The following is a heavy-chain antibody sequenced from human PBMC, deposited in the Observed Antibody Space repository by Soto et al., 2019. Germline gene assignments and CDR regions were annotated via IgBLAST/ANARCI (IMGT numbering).Heavy chain of an antibody. V-gene: IGHV5-51*01. CDR1: GYSFTSYW. CDR2: IYPGDSDT. CDR3: ATWLRITRIVVVPEVFGI. J-gene: IGHJ3*02. D-gene: IGHD3-22*01. Sequence: HGESLKISCKGSGYSFTSYWIGWVRQMPGKGLEWMGIIYPGDSDTRYSPSFQGQVNNSADKSISTAYLQWSRLKASDTAMYYCATWLRITRIVVVPEVFGIWGQGTMVTVSS.